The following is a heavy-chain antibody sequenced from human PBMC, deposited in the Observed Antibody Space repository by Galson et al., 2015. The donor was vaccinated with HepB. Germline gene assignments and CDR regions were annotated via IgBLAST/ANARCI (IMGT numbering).Heavy chain of an antibody. CDR2: VWFDGSNK. CDR1: GLTFSSYG. V-gene: IGHV3-33*01. J-gene: IGHJ4*02. Sequence: SLRLSCAASGLTFSSYGMHWVRQAPGKGLEWVALVWFDGSNKYYADSVKGRFTISRDNSKNTLYLQMDSLRAEDTAVYYCARDESRSGWYRSYYFHYWGQGTLVTVSS. D-gene: IGHD6-19*01. CDR3: ARDESRSGWYRSYYFHY.